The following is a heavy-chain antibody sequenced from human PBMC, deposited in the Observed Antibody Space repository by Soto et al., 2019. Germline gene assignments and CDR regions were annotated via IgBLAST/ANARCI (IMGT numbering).Heavy chain of an antibody. CDR2: MTYDGATE. CDR3: ARVRLSIEVNDALEV. V-gene: IGHV3-30*14. Sequence: QVRLVESGGGVVQPGTSLRLSCAASGFTFSDYVIHWVRQAAGKGLEWVASMTYDGATEYYADSVKGRFTMSRDNSNRALSLQMNSLRPDDTDVYHCARVRLSIEVNDALEVWGQGTTVTVSS. CDR1: GFTFSDYV. J-gene: IGHJ3*01. D-gene: IGHD3-3*02.